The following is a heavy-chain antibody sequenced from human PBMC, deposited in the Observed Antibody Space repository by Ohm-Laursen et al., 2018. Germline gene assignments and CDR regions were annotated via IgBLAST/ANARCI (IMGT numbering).Heavy chain of an antibody. V-gene: IGHV3-23*01. J-gene: IGHJ4*02. D-gene: IGHD3-10*01. CDR2: ISAGGSAP. CDR1: GFTFSTYA. CDR3: ARGRGYFDY. Sequence: SLRLSCAASGFTFSTYAMSWVRQAPGTGLEWISGISAGGSAPYYADSVKGRFTISRDNAKNSLSLQMNSLRAEDTAVYYCARGRGYFDYWGQGTLVTVSS.